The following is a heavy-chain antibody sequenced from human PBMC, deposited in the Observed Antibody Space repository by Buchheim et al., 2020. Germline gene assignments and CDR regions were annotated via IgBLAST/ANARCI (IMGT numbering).Heavy chain of an antibody. Sequence: QVQLQESGPGLVKPSETLSVTCAASGGSVINNNWWSWVRQPPGKGLEWIGEIYHGGSTNYNPSLKSRVTLSVDKSKNQFSLNLTSVTAADTAVYYCARVSLTGPDLDLWGQGTL. V-gene: IGHV4-4*02. CDR2: IYHGGST. J-gene: IGHJ5*02. CDR1: GGSVINNNW. D-gene: IGHD3-9*01. CDR3: ARVSLTGPDLDL.